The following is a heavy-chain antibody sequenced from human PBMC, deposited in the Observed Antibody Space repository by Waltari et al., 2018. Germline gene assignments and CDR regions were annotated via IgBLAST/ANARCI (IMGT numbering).Heavy chain of an antibody. CDR1: GGSISSYS. J-gene: IGHJ2*01. CDR2: IYYSGST. Sequence: QVQLQESGPGLVKPSETLSLTCTVSGGSISSYSWSWIRQPPGKGLEWIGYIYYSGSTNYNPSLKSRVTISVDTSKNQFSLKLSSVTAADTAVYYCARGTDLGYCSGGSCPDWYFDLWGRGTLVTVSS. D-gene: IGHD2-15*01. CDR3: ARGTDLGYCSGGSCPDWYFDL. V-gene: IGHV4-59*01.